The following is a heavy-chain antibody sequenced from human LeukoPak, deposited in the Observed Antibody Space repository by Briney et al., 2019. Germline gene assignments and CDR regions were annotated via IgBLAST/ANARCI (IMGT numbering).Heavy chain of an antibody. CDR3: ARDCGGVCSSTSFDY. Sequence: PGRSLRLSCAASGFTFSSYAMHWVRQAPGKGLEWVAVISYDGSNKYYADSVKGRFTISRDNSKNTLYLQMDSLRAEDTAVYYCARDCGGVCSSTSFDYWGQGTLVTVSS. CDR2: ISYDGSNK. V-gene: IGHV3-30-3*01. CDR1: GFTFSSYA. J-gene: IGHJ4*02. D-gene: IGHD2-2*01.